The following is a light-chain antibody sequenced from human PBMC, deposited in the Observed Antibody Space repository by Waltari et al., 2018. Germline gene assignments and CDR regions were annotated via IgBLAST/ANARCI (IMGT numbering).Light chain of an antibody. J-gene: IGLJ3*02. CDR1: SSNIGSNT. CDR3: AAWDDTLKGL. V-gene: IGLV1-44*01. CDR2: NDD. Sequence: QSVLTQPPSASGATGQRVTITCSIGSSNIGSNTVNWYQQFPGTAPKLLMFNDDQRASGVPRRFSGSSSVTSASLAISGLQSEDEATYYCAAWDDTLKGLFGGGTTLTVL.